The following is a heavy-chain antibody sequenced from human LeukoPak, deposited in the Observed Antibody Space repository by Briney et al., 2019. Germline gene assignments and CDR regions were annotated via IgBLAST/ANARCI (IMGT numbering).Heavy chain of an antibody. V-gene: IGHV4-59*02. D-gene: IGHD6-19*01. Sequence: SDTLSLTCNSSVGSVSRDYWSWIRQAPGKGLEWVGHISDSGSPTYNPSLKSRVTMSLDTSKNQVSLRLSSVTAADTAVFYCARHRAVTDYDAFAIWGQGTMVTVSS. CDR1: VGSVSRDY. CDR3: ARHRAVTDYDAFAI. CDR2: ISDSGSP. J-gene: IGHJ3*02.